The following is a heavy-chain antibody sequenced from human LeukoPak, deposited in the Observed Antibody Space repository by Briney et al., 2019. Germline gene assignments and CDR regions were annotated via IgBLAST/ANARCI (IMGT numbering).Heavy chain of an antibody. CDR2: IYTSGST. D-gene: IGHD3-10*01. Sequence: PSETLSLTCTVSGGSINNGGYCWSWIRQPAGKGLEWIGHIYTSGSTNYNPSLKSRVTISVDTSKNQFSLKLNSVTAADTAVYYCARGRYYYGSGSSLDVWGKGTTVTVSS. CDR3: ARGRYYYGSGSSLDV. V-gene: IGHV4-61*09. CDR1: GGSINNGGYC. J-gene: IGHJ6*04.